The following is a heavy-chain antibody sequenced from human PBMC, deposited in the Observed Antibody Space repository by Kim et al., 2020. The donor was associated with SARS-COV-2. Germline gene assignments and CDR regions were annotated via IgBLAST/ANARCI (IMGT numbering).Heavy chain of an antibody. CDR1: GGSISSSSYY. CDR2: IYYSGST. J-gene: IGHJ5*02. Sequence: SETLSLTCTVSGGSISSSSYYWGWIRQPPGKGLEWIGSIYYSGSTYYNPSLKSRVTISVDTSKNQFSLKLSSVTAADTAVYYCARQYYDGSGSLVWWFDPWGQGTLVTVSS. V-gene: IGHV4-39*01. CDR3: ARQYYDGSGSLVWWFDP. D-gene: IGHD3-10*01.